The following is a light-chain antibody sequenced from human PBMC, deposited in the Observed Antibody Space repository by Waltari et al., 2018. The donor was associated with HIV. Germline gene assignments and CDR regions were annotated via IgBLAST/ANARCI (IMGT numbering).Light chain of an antibody. CDR1: TSAAGDDKY. CDR2: EVD. Sequence: QSALTQPPSASGSPGQSVTISCPGTTSAAGDDKYVSWYQQSPGKAPKLMIHEVDKRPSGVPDRFSGSKSGNTASLTVSGLQADDEADYYCSSFAGGDTWVFGGGTKLTVL. CDR3: SSFAGGDTWV. J-gene: IGLJ3*02. V-gene: IGLV2-8*01.